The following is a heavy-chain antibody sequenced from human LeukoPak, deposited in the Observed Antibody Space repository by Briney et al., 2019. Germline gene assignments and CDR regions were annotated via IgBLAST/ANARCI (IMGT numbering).Heavy chain of an antibody. V-gene: IGHV3-23*01. CDR1: GFTFNNYA. J-gene: IGHJ4*02. D-gene: IGHD6-19*01. CDR2: VFGSGGSA. CDR3: GKTTTGYSSGRYPGWPVDY. Sequence: PGGSLRLSCAASGFTFNNYAMYWVRQAPEKGLEWVSGVFGSGGSAHYADSVKGRFTISRDNSKNTVYLEINSLRAEDTAIYYCGKTTTGYSSGRYPGWPVDYWGQGTLVTVSS.